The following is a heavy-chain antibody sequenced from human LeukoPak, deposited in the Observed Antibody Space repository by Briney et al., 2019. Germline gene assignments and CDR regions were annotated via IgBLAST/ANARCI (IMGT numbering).Heavy chain of an antibody. CDR1: GFTFSSYG. V-gene: IGHV3-48*04. Sequence: GGSLRLSCAASGFTFSSYGMTWVRQAPGKGLEWVSYISGSSGSTYYADSVKGRFTISRDNAKNSLYLQMNSLRAEDTAVYYCAREYSNGFFDYWGQGTLVTVSS. J-gene: IGHJ4*02. D-gene: IGHD3-22*01. CDR2: ISGSSGST. CDR3: AREYSNGFFDY.